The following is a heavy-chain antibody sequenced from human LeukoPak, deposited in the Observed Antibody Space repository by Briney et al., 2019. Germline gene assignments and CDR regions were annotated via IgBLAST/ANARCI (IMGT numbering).Heavy chain of an antibody. Sequence: GSMRLSCAASGFTFSSNAMSWVRQAPGKGLAWVSSISSSGSYIYYADSVKGRFTFSRDNAKNSLYLQMNSLRAEDTAVYYCARGSGVQVWCSLDYWGQGTLVTASS. J-gene: IGHJ4*02. CDR3: ARGSGVQVWCSLDY. CDR2: ISSSGSYI. D-gene: IGHD5-18*01. CDR1: GFTFSSNA. V-gene: IGHV3-21*01.